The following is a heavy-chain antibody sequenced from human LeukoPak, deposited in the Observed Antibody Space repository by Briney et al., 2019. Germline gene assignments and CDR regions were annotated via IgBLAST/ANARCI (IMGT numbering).Heavy chain of an antibody. CDR3: ARAVAIVGATSDY. CDR2: ISSSSSYT. CDR1: GFTFSSYS. Sequence: GGSLRLSCAASGFTFSSYSMNWVRQAPGKGLEWVSSISSSSSYTYYADSVKGRFTISRENAKNSVYLKMNSLRAEDTAVYYCARAVAIVGATSDYWGQGTLVTVSS. D-gene: IGHD1-26*01. V-gene: IGHV3-21*01. J-gene: IGHJ4*02.